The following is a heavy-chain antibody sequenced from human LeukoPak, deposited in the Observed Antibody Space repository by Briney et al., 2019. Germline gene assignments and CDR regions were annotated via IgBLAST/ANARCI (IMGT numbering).Heavy chain of an antibody. CDR1: GYSISSGYY. Sequence: SETLSLTCAVSGYSISSGYYWGWIRQPPGKGLEWIGSIYHSGSTYYNPSLKSRVTISVDTSKNQFSLKLSSVTAADTAVYYCARVSPLFDSSSYWFDPWGQGTLVTVSS. CDR3: ARVSPLFDSSSYWFDP. D-gene: IGHD6-6*01. J-gene: IGHJ5*02. CDR2: IYHSGST. V-gene: IGHV4-38-2*01.